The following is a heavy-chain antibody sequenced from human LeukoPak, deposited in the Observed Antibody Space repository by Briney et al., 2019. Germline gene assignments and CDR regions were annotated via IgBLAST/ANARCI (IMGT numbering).Heavy chain of an antibody. CDR1: GFIFSNYA. Sequence: PGGSPRLSCAASGFIFSNYAMHWVRQAPGKGLEWVAVISYDGSNKYYAESVKGRFTISRDNSKNTLYLQMNSLRAEDTAVYYCARDRGQNPGVFELLGYWGQGTLVTVSS. CDR3: ARDRGQNPGVFELLGY. V-gene: IGHV3-30-3*01. J-gene: IGHJ4*02. CDR2: ISYDGSNK. D-gene: IGHD3-10*01.